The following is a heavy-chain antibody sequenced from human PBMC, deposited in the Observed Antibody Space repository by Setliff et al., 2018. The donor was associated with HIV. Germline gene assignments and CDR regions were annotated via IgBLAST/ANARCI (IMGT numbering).Heavy chain of an antibody. CDR1: GGSVNSTNYY. CDR3: ARHKDSDYVWGSYRPDGFDI. D-gene: IGHD3-16*02. Sequence: PSETLSLTCTVSGGSVNSTNYYWGWIRQPPGKGLEWIGNIYRSGSTYYNPSLRSRVTISVDTSKNQFYLNLNSVTDADTALYYCARHKDSDYVWGSYRPDGFDIWGQGTTVTVSS. CDR2: IYRSGST. V-gene: IGHV4-39*01. J-gene: IGHJ3*02.